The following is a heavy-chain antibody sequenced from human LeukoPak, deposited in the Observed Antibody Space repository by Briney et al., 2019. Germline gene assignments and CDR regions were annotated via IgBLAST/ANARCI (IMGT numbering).Heavy chain of an antibody. Sequence: PSETLSLTCTVSGGSLSSSSTSYWGWIRQPPGKGLEWIGSMNYGGASHYNPSLKSRVTISVDTSKNQFSLKLSSVTAADTAVYYCARDGTWAGAARGLDPWGQGTLVTVSS. D-gene: IGHD6-6*01. CDR1: GGSLSSSSTSY. J-gene: IGHJ5*02. V-gene: IGHV4-39*07. CDR2: MNYGGAS. CDR3: ARDGTWAGAARGLDP.